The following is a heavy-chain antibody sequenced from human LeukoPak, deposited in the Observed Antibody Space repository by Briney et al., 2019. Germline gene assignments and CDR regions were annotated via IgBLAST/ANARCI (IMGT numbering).Heavy chain of an antibody. J-gene: IGHJ6*03. V-gene: IGHV1-18*01. CDR2: ISAYNGNT. CDR1: GYTFTSYG. Sequence: ASVKVSCKASGYTFTSYGISWVRQAPGQGLEGMGWISAYNGNTNYAQKLQGRVTMTTDTSTSTAYMELRSLRSDDTAVYYCARGYGGLYYYYYYMDVWGKGTTVTVSS. CDR3: ARGYGGLYYYYYYMDV. D-gene: IGHD4-23*01.